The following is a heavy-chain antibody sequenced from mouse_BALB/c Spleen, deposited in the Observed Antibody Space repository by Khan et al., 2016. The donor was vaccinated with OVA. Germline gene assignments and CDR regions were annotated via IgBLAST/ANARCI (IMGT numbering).Heavy chain of an antibody. D-gene: IGHD2-1*01. Sequence: QFQLVQSGPELKKPGETVKISCKASGYTFTNYGMNWVKQAPGKGLKWMGWINTNTGEPTYAEEFKGRFAFSLVTSASTAYLQINNLKNEDTATYFCARRSIYYGYFDVWGAGTTVTVSS. CDR1: GYTFTNYG. CDR2: INTNTGEP. V-gene: IGHV9-3*02. CDR3: ARRSIYYGYFDV. J-gene: IGHJ1*01.